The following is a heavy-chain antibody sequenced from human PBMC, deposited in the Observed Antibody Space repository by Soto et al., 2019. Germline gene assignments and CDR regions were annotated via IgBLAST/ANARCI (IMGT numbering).Heavy chain of an antibody. Sequence: GASVKVSCKASGYTFTSYGISWVRQAPGQGLEWMGWISAYNGNTNYAQKLQGRVTTTTDTSTSTAYMELRSLRSDDTAVYYCARTIEPNYYGSGSYYSVFDYWGQGTLVTVSS. D-gene: IGHD3-10*01. V-gene: IGHV1-18*04. CDR3: ARTIEPNYYGSGSYYSVFDY. J-gene: IGHJ4*02. CDR2: ISAYNGNT. CDR1: GYTFTSYG.